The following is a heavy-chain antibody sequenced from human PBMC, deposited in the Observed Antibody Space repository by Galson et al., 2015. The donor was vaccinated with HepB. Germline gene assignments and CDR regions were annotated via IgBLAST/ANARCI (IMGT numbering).Heavy chain of an antibody. J-gene: IGHJ4*02. Sequence: SLRLSCAASGFTFSSYAMHWVRQAPGKGLEWVAVISYDGSNKYYADSVKGRFAISRDNSKNTLYLQMNSLRAEDTAVYYCARDGVGIDYWGQGTLVTVSS. CDR2: ISYDGSNK. V-gene: IGHV3-30*09. D-gene: IGHD2-15*01. CDR1: GFTFSSYA. CDR3: ARDGVGIDY.